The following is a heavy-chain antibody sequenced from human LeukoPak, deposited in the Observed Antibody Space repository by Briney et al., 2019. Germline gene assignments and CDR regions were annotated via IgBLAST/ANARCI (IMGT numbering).Heavy chain of an antibody. CDR2: IVVGSGNT. J-gene: IGHJ5*02. V-gene: IGHV1-58*02. CDR3: AAVVSHCSGGSCRPDWFAP. Sequence: SVKVSCKASGVTFTSSAMQWLRQARGQPLEWIGWIVVGSGNTNYAQKFQERVTITRDMSTSTAYMELSSLRSEDTAVYYCAAVVSHCSGGSCRPDWFAPWGQGTLVTVSS. D-gene: IGHD2-15*01. CDR1: GVTFTSSA.